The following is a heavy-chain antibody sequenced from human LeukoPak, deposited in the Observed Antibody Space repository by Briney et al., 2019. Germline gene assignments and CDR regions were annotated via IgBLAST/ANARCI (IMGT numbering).Heavy chain of an antibody. V-gene: IGHV3-7*01. CDR1: AFTFSNYW. D-gene: IGHD4-23*01. J-gene: IGHJ4*02. CDR2: IKEDGSEI. Sequence: PGGSLRLSCAASAFTFSNYWMGWVRQAPGKGLEWVANIKEDGSEITYVDSVKGRFTISRDNAKNSLYLQLNSLRVDDTAVYYCARDRGYSTFDYWGQGTLVTVSS. CDR3: ARDRGYSTFDY.